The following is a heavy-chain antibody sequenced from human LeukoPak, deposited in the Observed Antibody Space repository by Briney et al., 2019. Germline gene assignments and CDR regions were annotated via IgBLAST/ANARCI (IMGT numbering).Heavy chain of an antibody. D-gene: IGHD3-10*01. J-gene: IGHJ4*02. CDR3: ANYVYDSGNRRFDY. CDR2: FNGDGSWA. Sequence: GGSLRLSCAASGFTFSTYSMNWVRQAPGQGLEWVPGFNGDGSWAFYADSVKGRFTISRDNSKDTVWLQMNSLRAEDTAVYYCANYVYDSGNRRFDYWGQGTLVTVSS. CDR1: GFTFSTYS. V-gene: IGHV3-23*01.